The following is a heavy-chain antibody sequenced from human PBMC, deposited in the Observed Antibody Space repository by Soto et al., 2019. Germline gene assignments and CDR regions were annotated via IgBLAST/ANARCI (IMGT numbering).Heavy chain of an antibody. V-gene: IGHV3-23*01. CDR2: SSGTGVNA. J-gene: IGHJ4*02. Sequence: EVQLLESGGGLVQPGGSLSLSCAGSGFALISFAMNWVRQAPGKGLEWVSASSGTGVNAYYADSVRGRFTVSRDNSKNTVCLEMNSLRAEDTAVYYCANVLGWGQGNLVTVS. CDR3: ANVLG. D-gene: IGHD2-8*01. CDR1: GFALISFA.